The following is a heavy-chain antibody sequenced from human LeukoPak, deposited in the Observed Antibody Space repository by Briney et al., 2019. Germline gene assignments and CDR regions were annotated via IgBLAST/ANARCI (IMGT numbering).Heavy chain of an antibody. V-gene: IGHV1-69*06. Sequence: SVTVSFKASGGTFSSYAISWVRQAPGQGLEWMGRIIPIFGTANYAQKFQGRVTITADKSTSTAYMELSSLRSEDTAVYYCAREENDAFDIWGQGTMVTVSS. J-gene: IGHJ3*02. CDR1: GGTFSSYA. CDR2: IIPIFGTA. CDR3: AREENDAFDI.